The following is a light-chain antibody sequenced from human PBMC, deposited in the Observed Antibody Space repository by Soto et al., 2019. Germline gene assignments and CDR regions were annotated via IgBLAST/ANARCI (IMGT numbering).Light chain of an antibody. V-gene: IGKV1-6*01. CDR3: QQAYSFPIT. Sequence: AIQMTQSPSSLSASVGDRVTITCRASQDIMNDLAWYQQKPGKAPNLLIYDASSLQSGVPSRFSGSGSGTDFTLSINSLQPEDFATYYCQQAYSFPITFGQGTRLEVK. J-gene: IGKJ5*01. CDR2: DAS. CDR1: QDIMND.